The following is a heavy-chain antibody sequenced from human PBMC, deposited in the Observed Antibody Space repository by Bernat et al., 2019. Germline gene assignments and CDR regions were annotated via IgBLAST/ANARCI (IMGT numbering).Heavy chain of an antibody. CDR2: ISSSSSTK. Sequence: EVQLVESGGGLLQPGGSLRLPCPASGFTFSSYSMNWFRQPPGRGLGWVSYISSSSSTKYYADSVKGRFTISRDNAKNSLYLQMNSLRAEDTAVYYCARDYHISGYYRVAFDIWGQGTMVTVSS. CDR1: GFTFSSYS. D-gene: IGHD3-22*01. CDR3: ARDYHISGYYRVAFDI. V-gene: IGHV3-48*01. J-gene: IGHJ3*02.